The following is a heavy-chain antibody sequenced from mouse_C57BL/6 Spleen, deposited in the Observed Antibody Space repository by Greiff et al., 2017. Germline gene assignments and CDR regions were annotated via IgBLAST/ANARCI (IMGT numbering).Heavy chain of an antibody. CDR3: ARPLTRTRAMDY. CDR1: GFTFSDYG. J-gene: IGHJ4*01. V-gene: IGHV5-17*01. CDR2: ISSGSSTI. D-gene: IGHD4-1*01. Sequence: EVMLVESGGGLVKPGGSLKLSCAASGFTFSDYGMHWVRQAPEKGLEWVAYISSGSSTIYYADTVKGRFTISRDNAKKTLFLQMTSLRSEATAMYYCARPLTRTRAMDYWGQGTSVTVSS.